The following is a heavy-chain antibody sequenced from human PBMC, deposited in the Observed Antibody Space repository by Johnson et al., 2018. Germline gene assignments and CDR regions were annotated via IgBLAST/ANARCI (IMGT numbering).Heavy chain of an antibody. Sequence: VQLVQSGGGLVQPGRSLRLSCAASGFSFEDYTMHWVRQVPGKGLEWVSSIDFKSAGIAYADSVKGRFTISRDNARKSLYLQMNSLSAEDTALYYVAKGNWGNAFEIWGQGTVVTVSS. CDR1: GFSFEDYT. CDR2: IDFKSAGI. CDR3: AKGNWGNAFEI. J-gene: IGHJ3*02. D-gene: IGHD7-27*01. V-gene: IGHV3-9*01.